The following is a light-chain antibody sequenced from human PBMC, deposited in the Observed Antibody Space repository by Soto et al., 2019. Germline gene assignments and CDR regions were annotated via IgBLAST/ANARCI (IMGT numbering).Light chain of an antibody. J-gene: IGKJ1*01. CDR1: QSISSW. V-gene: IGKV1-5*03. CDR3: QQYNSYSPQT. Sequence: DIQMTQSPSTLSVSVGDRVTITCRASQSISSWLAWYQQKPGKAPKLLLYKASRLESGVPSRFSGSGSGTEFTLTISSLQPDDFATYYCQQYNSYSPQTFGQGTKVEIK. CDR2: KAS.